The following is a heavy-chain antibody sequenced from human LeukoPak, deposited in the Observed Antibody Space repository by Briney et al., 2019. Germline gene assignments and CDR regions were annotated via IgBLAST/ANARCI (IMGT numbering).Heavy chain of an antibody. CDR2: IYYSGST. D-gene: IGHD3-22*01. V-gene: IGHV4-61*08. Sequence: SETLSLTCTVSGGSITTGGYYWSWIRQSPGKGLEWIGYIYYSGSTNYNPSLKSRVTISVDTSKNQFSLNLNSVTAADTAVYFCARDEGSAYPFDYWGQGTLVTVSS. J-gene: IGHJ4*02. CDR1: GGSITTGGYY. CDR3: ARDEGSAYPFDY.